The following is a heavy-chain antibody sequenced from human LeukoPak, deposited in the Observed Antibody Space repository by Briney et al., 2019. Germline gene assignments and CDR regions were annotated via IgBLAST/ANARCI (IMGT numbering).Heavy chain of an antibody. J-gene: IGHJ4*02. Sequence: SVKVSCKASGGTFSSYAISWVRQAPGQGLKWMGRIIPILGIANYAQKFQGRVTITADKSTSTAYMVLSSLRSEDTAVYYCARDSRDFWSGYYSDYWGQGTLVTVSS. CDR1: GGTFSSYA. V-gene: IGHV1-69*04. CDR2: IIPILGIA. CDR3: ARDSRDFWSGYYSDY. D-gene: IGHD3-3*01.